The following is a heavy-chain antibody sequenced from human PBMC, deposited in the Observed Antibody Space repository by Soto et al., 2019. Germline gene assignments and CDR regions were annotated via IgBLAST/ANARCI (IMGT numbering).Heavy chain of an antibody. Sequence: SETLSLTCTVSGGSISSSSYYWGWIRQPPGKGLEWIGSIYYSGSTYYNPSLKSRVTISVDTSKNQFSLKLSSVTAADTAVYYCARHNSLLRSNFDYWGQGTLVTVSS. J-gene: IGHJ4*02. CDR1: GGSISSSSYY. D-gene: IGHD4-17*01. CDR2: IYYSGST. V-gene: IGHV4-39*01. CDR3: ARHNSLLRSNFDY.